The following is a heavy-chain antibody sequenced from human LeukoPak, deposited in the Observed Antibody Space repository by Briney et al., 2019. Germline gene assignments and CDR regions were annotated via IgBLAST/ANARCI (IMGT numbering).Heavy chain of an antibody. CDR2: ISTSSSYI. CDR1: GFTFSSYS. Sequence: PGGSLGLSCAASGFTFSSYSMNWVRQAPGKGLEWVSSISTSSSYIYYADSVKGRFTISRDNAKNSLYLQMNSLRAEDTAVYYCARRAERFDSFDYWGQGTLVTVSS. CDR3: ARRAERFDSFDY. V-gene: IGHV3-21*01. J-gene: IGHJ4*02. D-gene: IGHD3-16*01.